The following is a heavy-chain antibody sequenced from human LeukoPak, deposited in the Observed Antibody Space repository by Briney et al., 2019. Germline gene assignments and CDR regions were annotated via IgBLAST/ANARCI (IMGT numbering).Heavy chain of an antibody. Sequence: GGSLRLSCAASGFTFSSYAMHWVRQAPGKGLGWVAVISYDGSNKYYAESVKGRFTISRDNSKNTLYLQMNSLRAEDTAVYYCAKVYYYDSSGNYYYYYGMDVWRQGTTVTVSS. V-gene: IGHV3-30-3*01. D-gene: IGHD3-22*01. CDR1: GFTFSSYA. CDR2: ISYDGSNK. CDR3: AKVYYYDSSGNYYYYYGMDV. J-gene: IGHJ6*02.